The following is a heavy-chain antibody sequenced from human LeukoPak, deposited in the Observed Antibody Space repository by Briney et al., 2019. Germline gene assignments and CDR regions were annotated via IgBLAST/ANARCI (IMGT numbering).Heavy chain of an antibody. CDR1: GHTFSSYG. J-gene: IGHJ4*02. V-gene: IGHV1-18*01. CDR3: ARSLDAGNPPESGY. Sequence: ASVKVSCEASGHTFSSYGISWVRQASGQGLEWMGWITPYNGNTNYAQNFHGRVTMTTDTSSSTAYMELRSLRSDDTAVYYCARSLDAGNPPESGYWGQGTLVTVSS. CDR2: ITPYNGNT. D-gene: IGHD4-23*01.